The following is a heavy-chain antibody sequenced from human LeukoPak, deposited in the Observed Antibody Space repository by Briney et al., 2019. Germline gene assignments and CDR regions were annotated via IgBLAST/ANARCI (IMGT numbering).Heavy chain of an antibody. V-gene: IGHV3-7*01. D-gene: IGHD1-26*01. CDR2: IKQVGSEK. J-gene: IGHJ3*02. CDR3: AREALELSLVGAHEDAFDI. CDR1: GFTFSSYW. Sequence: PGGSLRLSCAASGFTFSSYWMTWVRQAPGKGLEWVANIKQVGSEKYYVDSVKGRFTISRDNAKNSLYLQMNSLRAEDTAVYYCAREALELSLVGAHEDAFDIWGQGTMVTVSS.